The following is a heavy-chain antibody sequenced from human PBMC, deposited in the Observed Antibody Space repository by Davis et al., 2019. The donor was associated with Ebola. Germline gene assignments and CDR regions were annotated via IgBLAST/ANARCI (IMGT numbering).Heavy chain of an antibody. J-gene: IGHJ4*02. Sequence: SETLSLTCTVSGGSISSSSYYWGWIRQPPGKGLEWIGSIYYSGSTYYNPSLKSRVTISVDTSKNQFSLKLSSVTAADTAVYYCAKDRKANGYSFRYYFDYWGQGTLVTVSS. CDR1: GGSISSSSYY. CDR2: IYYSGST. D-gene: IGHD5-18*01. CDR3: AKDRKANGYSFRYYFDY. V-gene: IGHV4-39*02.